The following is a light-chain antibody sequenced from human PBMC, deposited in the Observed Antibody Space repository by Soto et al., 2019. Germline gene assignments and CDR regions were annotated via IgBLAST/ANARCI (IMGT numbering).Light chain of an antibody. J-gene: IGKJ4*01. CDR1: QSVLYSSNNKNY. CDR3: QQYSSTPLT. V-gene: IGKV4-1*01. CDR2: WAS. Sequence: DIVMTQSPDSLAVSLGERATINCKSSQSVLYSSNNKNYLAWYQQKPGQPPKLLIYWASTQEPGVPDRFSGSGSGTDFILTISSLQAEDVAVYYCQQYSSTPLTFGGGTKVEIK.